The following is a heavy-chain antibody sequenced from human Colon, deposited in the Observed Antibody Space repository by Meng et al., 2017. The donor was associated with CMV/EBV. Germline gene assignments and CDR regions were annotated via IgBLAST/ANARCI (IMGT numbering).Heavy chain of an antibody. CDR1: EFTFSNYG. Sequence: GESLKISCAASEFTFSNYGMSWVRQAPGKGLEWVSVISGNGGSTYYGDSVKGRFTISRDNSNNTLYLQMRSLRAEDTAVYYCAKHDTKYGYGRDYFEYWGQGILVTVSS. D-gene: IGHD5-18*01. CDR2: ISGNGGST. V-gene: IGHV3-23*01. J-gene: IGHJ4*01. CDR3: AKHDTKYGYGRDYFEY.